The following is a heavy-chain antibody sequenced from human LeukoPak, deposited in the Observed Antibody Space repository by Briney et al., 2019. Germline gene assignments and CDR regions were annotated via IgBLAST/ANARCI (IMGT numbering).Heavy chain of an antibody. CDR3: ARADGYCSGASCYHSFDY. Sequence: PSETLSLTCTVSGGSIRSRDYYWGWIRQPPVKGLEWIGYIYYTGSTNFNPSLRSRVTISVDTSKNQFSLKLSSVTAADTAMYYCARADGYCSGASCYHSFDYWGQGTLVTVSS. J-gene: IGHJ4*02. D-gene: IGHD2-2*03. CDR2: IYYTGST. CDR1: GGSIRSRDYY. V-gene: IGHV4-61*08.